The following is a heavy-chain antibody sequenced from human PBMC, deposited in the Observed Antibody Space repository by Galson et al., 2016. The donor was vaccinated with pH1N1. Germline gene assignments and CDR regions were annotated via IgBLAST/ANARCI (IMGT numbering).Heavy chain of an antibody. D-gene: IGHD3-3*02. V-gene: IGHV3-21*06. J-gene: IGHJ4*02. Sequence: LRLSCAASGFTFGAHTMNWVRQAPGKGLEWVASIGDAIFYADSVRGRFTISRDNAKSTLYLQMNSLRAEDTSIYYCTRDVPFTSFDYWGQGTLVTVSS. CDR3: TRDVPFTSFDY. CDR1: GFTFGAHT. CDR2: IGDAI.